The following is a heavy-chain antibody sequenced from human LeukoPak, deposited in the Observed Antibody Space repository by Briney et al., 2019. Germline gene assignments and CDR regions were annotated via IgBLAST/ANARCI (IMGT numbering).Heavy chain of an antibody. CDR3: ARVPIVVVPAAIYGGFDY. Sequence: GASVKVSCKASGYTFTSYYMHWVRQAPGQGLEWMGIINPSGGSTSYAQKFQGRVTMTRDMSTSTVYMELSSLRSEDTAVYCCARVPIVVVPAAIYGGFDYWGQGTLVTVSS. CDR2: INPSGGST. CDR1: GYTFTSYY. V-gene: IGHV1-46*01. D-gene: IGHD2-2*02. J-gene: IGHJ4*02.